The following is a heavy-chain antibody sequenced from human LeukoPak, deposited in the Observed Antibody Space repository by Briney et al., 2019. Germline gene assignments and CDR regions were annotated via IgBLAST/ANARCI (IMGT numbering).Heavy chain of an antibody. Sequence: QPGGSLRLSCAASGFTFSSYEMNWVRQAPGKGLEWVSYISSSGSTIYYADSVKGRFTISRDNAKNSLYLQMNSLRAEDTAVYYCARVVAAVAVDYWGQGTLVTVSS. V-gene: IGHV3-48*03. D-gene: IGHD6-19*01. CDR1: GFTFSSYE. J-gene: IGHJ4*02. CDR2: ISSSGSTI. CDR3: ARVVAAVAVDY.